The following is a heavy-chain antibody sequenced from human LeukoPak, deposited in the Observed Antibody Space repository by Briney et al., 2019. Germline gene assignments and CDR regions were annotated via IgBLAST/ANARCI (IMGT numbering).Heavy chain of an antibody. CDR1: GFTFSSYS. D-gene: IGHD6-19*01. CDR3: ARDLTRIAVAGT. J-gene: IGHJ4*02. Sequence: PGGSLRLSCAASGFTFSSYSMNWVRQAPGKGLEWVSSISSSSSYIYYADSVKGRFTISRDNAKNSLYLQMNSLRAEDMAVYYCARDLTRIAVAGTWGQGTLVTVSS. CDR2: ISSSSSYI. V-gene: IGHV3-21*01.